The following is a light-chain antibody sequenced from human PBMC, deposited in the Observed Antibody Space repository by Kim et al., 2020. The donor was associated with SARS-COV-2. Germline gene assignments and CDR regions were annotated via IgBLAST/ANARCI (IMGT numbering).Light chain of an antibody. J-gene: IGKJ1*01. V-gene: IGKV1-16*01. CDR3: QQYDVYPRT. CDR1: QGIANN. Sequence: ASGGNRVIITCRASQGIANNLAWFQQKPEKAPKSLIYTASTLETGVPSRFSGSGSGTDFILTISSLQPEDYGTYYCQQYDVYPRTFGQGTKVDIK. CDR2: TAS.